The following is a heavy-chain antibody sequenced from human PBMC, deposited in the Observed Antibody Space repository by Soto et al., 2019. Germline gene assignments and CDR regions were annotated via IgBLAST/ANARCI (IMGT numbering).Heavy chain of an antibody. Sequence: SETLSLTCTVSGGSISSGGYYWSWIRQHPGKGLEWIGYIYYSGSTYYNPSLKSRVTISVDTSKNQFSLKLSSVTAADTAVYYCARTRADYGDYPFDYWGQGTLVTVSS. J-gene: IGHJ4*02. V-gene: IGHV4-31*03. CDR2: IYYSGST. CDR3: ARTRADYGDYPFDY. D-gene: IGHD4-17*01. CDR1: GGSISSGGYY.